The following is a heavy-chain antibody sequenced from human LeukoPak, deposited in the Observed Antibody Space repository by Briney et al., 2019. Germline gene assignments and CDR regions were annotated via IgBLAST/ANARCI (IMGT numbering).Heavy chain of an antibody. CDR1: GFTFSDYY. CDR2: ISHSGNSI. J-gene: IGHJ4*02. Sequence: TGGSLRLSCAASGFTFSDYYMAWIRQAPGKGLEWISYISHSGNSIYYAASVQGRFTVSRDNAQNSLSLQMNSLRAEDTAVYYCARGRLTRVRAVISDFDYWGQGTLVTVSS. V-gene: IGHV3-11*01. D-gene: IGHD3-10*01. CDR3: ARGRLTRVRAVISDFDY.